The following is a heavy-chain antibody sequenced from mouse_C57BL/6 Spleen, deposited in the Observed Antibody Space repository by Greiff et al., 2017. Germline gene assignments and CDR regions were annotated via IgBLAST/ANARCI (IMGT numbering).Heavy chain of an antibody. J-gene: IGHJ4*01. CDR1: GYTFTSYW. CDR3: ARGYYDYGGDAMDY. V-gene: IGHV1-64*01. D-gene: IGHD2-4*01. Sequence: VQLQQPGAELVKPGASVKLSCKASGYTFTSYWMHWVKQRPGQGLEWIGMIHPNSGSTNYNEKFKSKATLTVDKSSSTAYMQLSSLTSEDSAVYYCARGYYDYGGDAMDYWGQGTSVTVSS. CDR2: IHPNSGST.